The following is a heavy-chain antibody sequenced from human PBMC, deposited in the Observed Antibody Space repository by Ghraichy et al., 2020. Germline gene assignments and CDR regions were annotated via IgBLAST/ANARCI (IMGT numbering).Heavy chain of an antibody. CDR2: IYYSGST. D-gene: IGHD1/OR15-1a*01. CDR1: GGSIRRSDYY. Sequence: SETLSLTCTVSGGSIRRSDYYWGWIRQPPGKGLEWIGNIYYSGSTYYNPSLKSRVTISVDTSTNQFSLKLSSVTATDTAVYYCASLLGHTQFDDWGQGTLVTVSS. CDR3: ASLLGHTQFDD. J-gene: IGHJ4*02. V-gene: IGHV4-39*01.